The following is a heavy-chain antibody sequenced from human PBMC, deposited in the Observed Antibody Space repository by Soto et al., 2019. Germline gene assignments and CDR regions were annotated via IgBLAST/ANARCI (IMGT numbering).Heavy chain of an antibody. D-gene: IGHD2-2*01. V-gene: IGHV1-18*01. CDR1: GYTFNTYY. CDR3: ARDTSNYFDF. Sequence: ASVKVSCKTSGYTFNTYYISWLRQAPGQGLEWIGWISTYNGNTNYVPKFQGRITMTTDTSTSTAYMELRSLRSDETAIYFCARDTSNYFDFWGQGTPVTVSS. J-gene: IGHJ4*02. CDR2: ISTYNGNT.